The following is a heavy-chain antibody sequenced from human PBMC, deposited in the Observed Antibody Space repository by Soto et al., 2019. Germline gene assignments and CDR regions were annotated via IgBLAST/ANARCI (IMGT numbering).Heavy chain of an antibody. CDR2: ISDTGDDT. CDR1: VFSFRTYA. V-gene: IGHV3-23*01. J-gene: IGHJ4*02. D-gene: IGHD3-10*02. Sequence: EVQLLESGGGLVQPGGSLRLSCAASVFSFRTYAMSWVRQAPGQGLEWVSVISDTGDDTYYADSVKGRVTISRDSSRNTLYLRMNSLRDEYTAVSYCASYVRGPPFDVESWGQGNLVTVAS. CDR3: ASYVRGPPFDVES.